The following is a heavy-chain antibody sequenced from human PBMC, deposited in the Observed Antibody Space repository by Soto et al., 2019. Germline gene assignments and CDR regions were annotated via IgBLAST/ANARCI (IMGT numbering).Heavy chain of an antibody. D-gene: IGHD3-9*01. V-gene: IGHV1-69*13. CDR1: GGTFSSYA. J-gene: IGHJ4*02. CDR3: ARVQYILTGYIFFDY. CDR2: IIPIFGTA. Sequence: GASVKVSCKAPGGTFSSYAISWVRQAPGQGLEWMGGIIPIFGTANYAQKFQGRVTITADESTSTAYMELSSLRSEDTAVYYCARVQYILTGYIFFDYWGQGTLVTVSS.